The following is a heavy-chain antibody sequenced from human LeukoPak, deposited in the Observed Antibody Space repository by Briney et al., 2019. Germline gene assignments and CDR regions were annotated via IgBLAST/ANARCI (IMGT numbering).Heavy chain of an antibody. CDR3: VKDKAPYYDILTGYLGY. V-gene: IGHV3-64D*06. CDR1: GFTFSSYA. D-gene: IGHD3-9*01. J-gene: IGHJ4*02. CDR2: ISSNGGST. Sequence: GGSLRLSCAASGFTFSSYAMSWVRQAPGKGLEYVSAISSNGGSTYYADSVKGRFTISRDNSKNTLYLQMSSLRAEDTAVYYCVKDKAPYYDILTGYLGYWGQGTLVTVSS.